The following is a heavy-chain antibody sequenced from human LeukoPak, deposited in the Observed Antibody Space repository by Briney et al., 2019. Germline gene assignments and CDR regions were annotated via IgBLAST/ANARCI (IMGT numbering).Heavy chain of an antibody. Sequence: PGGSLRLSCAASGFTFSSYEMNWVRQAPGKGLEWVSYISSSGSTIYYADSVKGRFTISRDNSKNTLYLQMNSLRAEDTAVYDCAKVPYSSSQHPDPTHADYWGQRTLVTVSS. D-gene: IGHD6-13*01. CDR3: AKVPYSSSQHPDPTHADY. CDR1: GFTFSSYE. J-gene: IGHJ4*02. V-gene: IGHV3-48*03. CDR2: ISSSGSTI.